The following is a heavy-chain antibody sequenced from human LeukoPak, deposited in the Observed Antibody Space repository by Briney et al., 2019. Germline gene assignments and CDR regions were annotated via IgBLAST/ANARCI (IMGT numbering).Heavy chain of an antibody. CDR3: AKEGIAVAGTVLGLFDY. CDR2: IWYDGSNK. CDR1: GFTFSSYG. Sequence: GGSLRLSCAASGFTFSSYGMHWVRQAPGKGLEWVAVIWYDGSNKYYADSVKGRFTTSRDNSKNTLYLQMNSLRAEDTAVYYCAKEGIAVAGTVLGLFDYWGQGTLVTVSS. V-gene: IGHV3-33*06. J-gene: IGHJ4*02. D-gene: IGHD6-19*01.